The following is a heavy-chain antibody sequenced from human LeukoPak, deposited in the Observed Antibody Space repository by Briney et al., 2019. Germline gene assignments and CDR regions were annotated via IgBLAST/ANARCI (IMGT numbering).Heavy chain of an antibody. CDR1: GFTFSDYW. D-gene: IGHD6-13*01. CDR2: IKTDGSIT. J-gene: IGHJ4*02. Sequence: HSGGSLRLSCAASGFTFSDYWMHWVRQAPGKGLVWVSRIKTDGSITTYADSVKGRFTISRDNAKNTLYLQMNSLRAEDTAVYYCAREGGAAAAAFDYWGQGTLVTVSS. V-gene: IGHV3-74*01. CDR3: AREGGAAAAAFDY.